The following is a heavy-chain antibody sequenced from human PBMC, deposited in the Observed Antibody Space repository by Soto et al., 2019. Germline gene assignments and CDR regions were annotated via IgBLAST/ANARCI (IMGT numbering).Heavy chain of an antibody. J-gene: IGHJ4*02. Sequence: PSETLSLTCTVSGGSISSSSYYWGWIRQPPGKGLEWIGSIYYSGSTYYSPSLKSRVTISVDTSKNQFSLKLSSVTAADTVVYYCARRNGDYSYYFDYWGQGTLVTVYS. D-gene: IGHD4-17*01. CDR1: GGSISSSSYY. CDR2: IYYSGST. V-gene: IGHV4-39*01. CDR3: ARRNGDYSYYFDY.